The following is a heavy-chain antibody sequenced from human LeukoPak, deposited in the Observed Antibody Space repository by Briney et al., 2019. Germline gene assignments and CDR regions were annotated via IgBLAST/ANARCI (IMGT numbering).Heavy chain of an antibody. CDR2: ISSSSSYI. CDR3: AREVDTAPVYYYYGMDV. Sequence: GGSLRLSCAASGFTFSSYSMNWVRQAPGKGLEWVSSISSSSSYIYYADSVKGRFTISRDNAKNSLYLQMNSLRAEDTAVYYCAREVDTAPVYYYYGMDVWGQGTTVTVSS. D-gene: IGHD5-18*01. V-gene: IGHV3-21*01. CDR1: GFTFSSYS. J-gene: IGHJ6*02.